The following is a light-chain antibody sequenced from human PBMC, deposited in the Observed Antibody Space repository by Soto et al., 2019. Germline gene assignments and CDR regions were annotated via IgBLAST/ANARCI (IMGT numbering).Light chain of an antibody. CDR3: QQYNNWPPGT. J-gene: IGKJ1*01. CDR1: QSVSSY. V-gene: IGKV3-15*01. CDR2: GAS. Sequence: EIVMTQSPATLSVSPGDRATLSCRASQSVSSYLAWYQQKPGQAPRLLIYGASTRATGIPARFSGSGSGTEITLTISSLQSEDFEVYYCQQYNNWPPGTFGQGTKVEIK.